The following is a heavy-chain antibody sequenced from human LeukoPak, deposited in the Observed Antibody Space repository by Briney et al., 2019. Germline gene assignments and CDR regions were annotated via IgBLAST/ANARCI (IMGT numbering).Heavy chain of an antibody. V-gene: IGHV3-7*01. J-gene: IGHJ3*02. CDR1: GFTFSSYW. CDR2: IKQDGSEK. D-gene: IGHD6-13*01. CDR3: ARDSSSWYDAFDI. Sequence: GGSLRLSCAASGFTFSSYWMSWVGQAPGKGLEWVANIKQDGSEKYYVDSVKGRFTISRDNAKNSLYLQMNSLRAEDTAVYYCARDSSSWYDAFDIWGQGTMVTVSS.